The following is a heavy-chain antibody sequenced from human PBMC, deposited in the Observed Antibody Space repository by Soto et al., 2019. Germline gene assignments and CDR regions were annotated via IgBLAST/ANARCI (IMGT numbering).Heavy chain of an antibody. CDR2: ISYDGSNK. Sequence: LRLSCAASGFTFSSYAMHWVRQAPGKGLEWVAVISYDGSNKYYADSVKGRFTISRDNSKNTLYLQMNSLRAEDTAVYYCAREDYGYWGQGTLVTVSS. V-gene: IGHV3-30-3*01. J-gene: IGHJ4*02. CDR1: GFTFSSYA. CDR3: AREDYGY. D-gene: IGHD3-16*01.